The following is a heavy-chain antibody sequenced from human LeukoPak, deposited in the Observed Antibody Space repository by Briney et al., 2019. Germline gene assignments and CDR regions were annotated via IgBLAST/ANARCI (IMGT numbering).Heavy chain of an antibody. V-gene: IGHV3-23*01. D-gene: IGHD2-21*01. CDR3: AKDAIPGNGIYDAFDI. CDR1: GFTFDTYA. Sequence: GGSLRLSCAASGFTFDTYAMSWVRQAPGKGLEWVSTIGNTETYYADSVKGRFTISRDNRQNTVYLQMTSLRAEDTAIYFCAKDAIPGNGIYDAFDIWSQGTRITVSS. J-gene: IGHJ3*02. CDR2: IGNTET.